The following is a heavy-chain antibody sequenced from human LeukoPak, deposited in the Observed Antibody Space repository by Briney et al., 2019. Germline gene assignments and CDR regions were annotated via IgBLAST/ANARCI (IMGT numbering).Heavy chain of an antibody. V-gene: IGHV4-39*07. J-gene: IGHJ3*02. CDR2: IYYSGST. Sequence: PSETLSLTCTVSGGSISSSSYYWGWIRQPPGKGLEWIGSIYYSGSTNYNPSLKSRVTISVDTSKNQFSLKLSSVTAADTAVYYCARGTPVGGAFDIWGQGTMVTVSS. CDR1: GGSISSSSYY. CDR3: ARGTPVGGAFDI.